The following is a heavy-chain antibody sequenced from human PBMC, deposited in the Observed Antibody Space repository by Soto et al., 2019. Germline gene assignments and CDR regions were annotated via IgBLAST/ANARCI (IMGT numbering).Heavy chain of an antibody. CDR1: GAPHTTVHSY. V-gene: IGHV4-31*03. CDR2: MYFSGKS. CDR3: ARGVVKRSRGVIWTKGLFDP. D-gene: IGHD3-10*01. Sequence: SETLSLTCSVSGAPHTTVHSYWTWIRQRPGKGLEWLGHMYFSGKSYYDPSLESRLNISGDNSKNQVSLTLTSVTAADTAVYYCARGVVKRSRGVIWTKGLFDPWGQGTLVTVSS. J-gene: IGHJ5*02.